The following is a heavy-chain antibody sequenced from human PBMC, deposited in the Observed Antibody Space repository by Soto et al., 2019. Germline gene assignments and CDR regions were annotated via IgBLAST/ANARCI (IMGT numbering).Heavy chain of an antibody. CDR2: INEYGSVI. CDR1: VFTFSSYW. D-gene: IGHD3-16*01. CDR3: TRDIGGRGEY. Sequence: GSLRLSCAASVFTFSSYWMHWVRQVPGKGLVWVSRINEYGSVINYADSVKGRFTIFRDNSKNTLYLEMNSLRAEDAAVYYCTRDIGGRGEYWGQGTLVTVSS. J-gene: IGHJ4*02. V-gene: IGHV3-74*01.